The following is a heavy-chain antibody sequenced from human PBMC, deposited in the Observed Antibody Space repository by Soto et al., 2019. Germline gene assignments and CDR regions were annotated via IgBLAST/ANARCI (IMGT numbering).Heavy chain of an antibody. CDR2: IYYSGST. CDR3: ARILRGGNSGFAFDI. V-gene: IGHV4-59*01. Sequence: SETLSLTCSVSGGSISSYYWSWSRQPPGKGLECIGYIYYSGSTNYSPSLKSRVTISVDTSKNQFSLNLSSVTAADTAVYYCARILRGGNSGFAFDIWGQGTMVT. CDR1: GGSISSYY. J-gene: IGHJ3*02. D-gene: IGHD2-21*02.